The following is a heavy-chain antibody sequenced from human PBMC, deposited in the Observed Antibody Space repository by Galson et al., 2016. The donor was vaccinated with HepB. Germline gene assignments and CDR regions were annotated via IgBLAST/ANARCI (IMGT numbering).Heavy chain of an antibody. V-gene: IGHV3-30*03. J-gene: IGHJ2*01. CDR2: ISYDGIRK. CDR1: GFSFSIHC. Sequence: SLRLSCAASGFSFSIHCMHWVRQAPGKGLEWVAVISYDGIRKYYADSLNGRFTISRDNSKSTLFLQMNSLTAEDTAVYYCVRDLSTVTVRWYFDLWGRGTLVTVSS. D-gene: IGHD2-21*02. CDR3: VRDLSTVTVRWYFDL.